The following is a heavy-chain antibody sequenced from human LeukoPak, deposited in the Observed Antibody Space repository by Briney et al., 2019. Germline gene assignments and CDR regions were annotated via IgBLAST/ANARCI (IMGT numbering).Heavy chain of an antibody. CDR1: GFTFSSYS. CDR3: ARDHSSGSADDFDY. CDR2: ISSSSSYI. V-gene: IGHV3-21*01. J-gene: IGHJ4*02. D-gene: IGHD6-19*01. Sequence: GGSLRLSCAASGFTFSSYSMNWVRQAPGKGLEWVSSISSSSSYIYYADSVKGRFTISRDNAKNSLYLQMNSLRAEDTAVYYCARDHSSGSADDFDYWGQGTLVTVSS.